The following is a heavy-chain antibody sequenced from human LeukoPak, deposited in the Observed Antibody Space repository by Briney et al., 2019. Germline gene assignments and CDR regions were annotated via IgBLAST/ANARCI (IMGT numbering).Heavy chain of an antibody. CDR3: AKDNWFGELSHLDY. J-gene: IGHJ4*02. Sequence: PGGSLRLSCAASGFTFSSYEMNWVRQAPGKGLEWVSYISSSGSTIYYADSVKGRFTISRDNSKNTLYLQMNSLRAEDTAVYYCAKDNWFGELSHLDYWGQGTLVTVSS. CDR2: ISSSGSTI. CDR1: GFTFSSYE. D-gene: IGHD3-10*01. V-gene: IGHV3-48*03.